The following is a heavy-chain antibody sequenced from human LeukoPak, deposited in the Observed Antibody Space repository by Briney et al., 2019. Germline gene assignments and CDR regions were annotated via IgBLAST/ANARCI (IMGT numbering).Heavy chain of an antibody. Sequence: PSETLSLTCTVSGGSISSYYWSWIRQPPGKGLEWIGYIYYSRSTNYNPSLKSRVTISVDTSKNQFSLKLSSVTAADTAVYYCAGAGYSYGPSGFDPWGQGTLVTVSS. CDR2: IYYSRST. J-gene: IGHJ5*02. CDR1: GGSISSYY. V-gene: IGHV4-59*01. CDR3: AGAGYSYGPSGFDP. D-gene: IGHD5-18*01.